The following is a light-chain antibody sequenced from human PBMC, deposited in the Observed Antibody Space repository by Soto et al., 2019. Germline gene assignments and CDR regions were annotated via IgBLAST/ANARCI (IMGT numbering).Light chain of an antibody. Sequence: DIQMTQSPSSLSASVGDRVTMTFRASQSISSYLNCYQQKPGKAPKLLIYAASSLQSGVPSRFSGSGSGTDFTLTISSLQPEDFATYYCQQSYSTPVTFGGGTKVDIK. J-gene: IGKJ4*01. CDR2: AAS. CDR1: QSISSY. CDR3: QQSYSTPVT. V-gene: IGKV1-39*01.